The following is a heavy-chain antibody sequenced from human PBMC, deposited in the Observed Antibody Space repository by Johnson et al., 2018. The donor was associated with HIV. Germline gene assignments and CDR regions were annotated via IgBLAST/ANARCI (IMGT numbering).Heavy chain of an antibody. CDR2: ISGSGNSI. J-gene: IGHJ3*02. D-gene: IGHD6-6*01. CDR1: GFTFSDYY. Sequence: QVQLVESGGGLVKPGGSLRLSCAASGFTFSDYYMSWIRQAPGKGLEWVSYISGSGNSIYYADSVKGRFTISRDNAKNSLYLQMIILRPKDTAMYYCASGVTARAPLLIWGQGTIWVPDGFDIWGQGTMVTVSS. V-gene: IGHV3-11*04. CDR3: ASGVTARAPLLIWGQGTIWVPDGFDI.